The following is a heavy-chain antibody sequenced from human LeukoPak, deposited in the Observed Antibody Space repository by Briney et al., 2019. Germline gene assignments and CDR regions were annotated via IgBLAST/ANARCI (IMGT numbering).Heavy chain of an antibody. Sequence: GGSLRLSCAASGFIFSTYTMNWVRQAPGKGLEWVSSISSTSSYIFYADSVKGRFTISRDNSKNALYLQMNSLRAEDAAVYYCAKLDYYDTHWGQGTLVTVSS. CDR3: AKLDYYDTH. J-gene: IGHJ4*02. V-gene: IGHV3-21*04. CDR2: ISSTSSYI. CDR1: GFIFSTYT. D-gene: IGHD3-22*01.